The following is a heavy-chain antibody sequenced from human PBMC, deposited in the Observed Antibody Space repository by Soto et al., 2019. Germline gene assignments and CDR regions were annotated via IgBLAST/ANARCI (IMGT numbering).Heavy chain of an antibody. D-gene: IGHD6-13*01. V-gene: IGHV1-69*13. CDR3: ARGASSSSSWYSSWAFDI. CDR2: IIPIFGTA. CDR1: GGTFSSYA. J-gene: IGHJ3*02. Sequence: ASMKVSCKASGGTFSSYAISWVRQAPGQGLEWMGGIIPIFGTANYAQKFQGRVTITADESTSTAYMELSSLRSEDTAVYYCARGASSSSSWYSSWAFDIWGQGTMVTVSS.